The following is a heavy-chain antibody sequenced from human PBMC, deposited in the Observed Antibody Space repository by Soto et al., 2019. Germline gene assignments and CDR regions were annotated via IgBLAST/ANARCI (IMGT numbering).Heavy chain of an antibody. Sequence: RASVKVSCKASGGTFRSYAISWVRQAPGQGLAWMGGIIPIFGTANYAQQFQGRVTITADESTSTVYMELSSLRSEDTAVYYCASSADNSGWYYFDYWGQGTLVTVSS. CDR2: IIPIFGTA. CDR3: ASSADNSGWYYFDY. CDR1: GGTFRSYA. J-gene: IGHJ4*02. V-gene: IGHV1-69*13. D-gene: IGHD6-19*01.